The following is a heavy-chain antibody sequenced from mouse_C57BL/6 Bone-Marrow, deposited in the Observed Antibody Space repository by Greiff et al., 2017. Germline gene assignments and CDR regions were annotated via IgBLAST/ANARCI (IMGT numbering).Heavy chain of an antibody. CDR3: TPSYYYGSSCGY. CDR1: GFNIKDDY. Sequence: EVQLQQSGAELVRPGASVKLSCTASGFNIKDDYMHWVKQRPEQGLEWIGWIDPENGDTEYASKFQGKATITADTSSNTAYLQLSSLTSEDTAVYYCTPSYYYGSSCGYWGQGTTLTVSS. D-gene: IGHD1-1*01. CDR2: IDPENGDT. V-gene: IGHV14-4*01. J-gene: IGHJ2*01.